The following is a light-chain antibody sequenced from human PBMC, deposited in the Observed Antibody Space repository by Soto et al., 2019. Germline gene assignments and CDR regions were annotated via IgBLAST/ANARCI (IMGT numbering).Light chain of an antibody. Sequence: VLTQYPDTLSLSPGQKVTLSCRASESISSHNLAWYQQQPGQPPILLIYDVSKRPTGVPDRFSGSGSATDCTLTISRLEPEDFAVYYCQQYGFPPQTFGQGSKVGIK. V-gene: IGKV3-20*01. CDR1: ESISSHN. J-gene: IGKJ1*01. CDR3: QQYGFPPQT. CDR2: DVS.